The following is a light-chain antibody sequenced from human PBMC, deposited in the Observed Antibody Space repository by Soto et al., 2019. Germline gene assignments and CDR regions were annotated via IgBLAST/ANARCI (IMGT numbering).Light chain of an antibody. J-gene: IGKJ1*01. CDR3: QDYSPYSWT. CDR2: DAS. CDR1: ESISSW. Sequence: DIPMTQSPSTLSASVGDAVTITCRASESISSWLAWYQEKPGKAPNLLIYDASSLESGVPSRFSGSGSGTEFTLTISSLQPDDFATYYCQDYSPYSWTFGQGTKVEIK. V-gene: IGKV1-5*01.